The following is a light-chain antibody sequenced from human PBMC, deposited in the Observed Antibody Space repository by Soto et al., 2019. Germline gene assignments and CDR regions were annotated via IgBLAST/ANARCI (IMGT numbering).Light chain of an antibody. CDR2: GAA. Sequence: IVLTPSPATLSVSPEERATLSCRSSQRVSSNLAGYQQKNGEAARLLIYGAASRATGIAARCISSGSGTAFSLTISSLQSEDYAVSYCQQYNNWPPLTFGGGTKVDIK. CDR1: QRVSSN. CDR3: QQYNNWPPLT. V-gene: IGKV3-15*01. J-gene: IGKJ4*01.